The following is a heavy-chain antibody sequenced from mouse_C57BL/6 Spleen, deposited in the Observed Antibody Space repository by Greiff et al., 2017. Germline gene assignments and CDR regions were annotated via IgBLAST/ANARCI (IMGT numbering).Heavy chain of an antibody. D-gene: IGHD1-1*01. Sequence: QVQLQQSGAELVKPGASVKISCKASGYAFSSYWLNWVKQRPGKGLEWIGQIYPGGGDTNYNGKFKGKATLTADKSSSTAYMQLSSLTSEDSAVYFCARSYGSSYGYFDVWGTGTTVTVSS. CDR1: GYAFSSYW. CDR3: ARSYGSSYGYFDV. CDR2: IYPGGGDT. J-gene: IGHJ1*03. V-gene: IGHV1-80*01.